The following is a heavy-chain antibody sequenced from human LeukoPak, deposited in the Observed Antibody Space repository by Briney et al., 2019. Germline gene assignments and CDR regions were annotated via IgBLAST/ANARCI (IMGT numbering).Heavy chain of an antibody. CDR2: IYPGDSDT. D-gene: IGHD2-15*01. J-gene: IGHJ4*02. CDR1: GYRFTSYW. Sequence: GESLKISCKGSGYRFTSYWIGWVRQMPGKGLEWMGIIYPGDSDTRYSPSFQGQVTMSADKSTSTAYLQWSSLKDSDTAMYYCARQLCSGGSCYLDYWGQGTLVTVSS. V-gene: IGHV5-51*01. CDR3: ARQLCSGGSCYLDY.